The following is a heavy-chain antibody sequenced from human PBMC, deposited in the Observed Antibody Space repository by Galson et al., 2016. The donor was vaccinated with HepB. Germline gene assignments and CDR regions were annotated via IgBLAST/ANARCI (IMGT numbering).Heavy chain of an antibody. CDR3: ARSAYQYGSRGYYYGEEWFDP. CDR1: GFTFRTYT. CDR2: ISGGSSYI. J-gene: IGHJ5*02. V-gene: IGHV3-21*01. Sequence: SLRLSCAASGFTFRTYTLNWVRQAPGKGLEWVSSISGGSSYIYYADSVKGRFTISRDNAKNSLYLQMNSLRAEDTAVYYCARSAYQYGSRGYYYGEEWFDPWGQGTLVTVSS. D-gene: IGHD3-22*01.